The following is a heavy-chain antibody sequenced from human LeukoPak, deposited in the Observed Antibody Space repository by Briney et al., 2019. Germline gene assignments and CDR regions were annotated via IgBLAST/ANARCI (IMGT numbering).Heavy chain of an antibody. Sequence: SETLSLTCTVSGGSISSYYWSWIRQPPGKGLEWIGYIYYSGSTNYNLSLKSRVTISVDTSKNQISLKLSSVTAADTAVYYCARGRYGSYGSGGFDYWGQGTLVTVSS. J-gene: IGHJ4*02. D-gene: IGHD5-18*01. V-gene: IGHV4-59*01. CDR1: GGSISSYY. CDR2: IYYSGST. CDR3: ARGRYGSYGSGGFDY.